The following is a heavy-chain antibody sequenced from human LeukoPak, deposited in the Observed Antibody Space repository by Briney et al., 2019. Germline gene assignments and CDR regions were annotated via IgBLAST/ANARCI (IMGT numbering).Heavy chain of an antibody. D-gene: IGHD3-3*01. Sequence: ASVKVSCKASGYTFTSYDINWVRQATGQGLEWMGWMNPNSGNTGSAQKFQGRVTMTRNTSISTAYMELSSLRSEDTAVYYCARVISPYYDFWSGYYGMDVWGQGTTVTVSS. J-gene: IGHJ6*02. CDR1: GYTFTSYD. V-gene: IGHV1-8*01. CDR2: MNPNSGNT. CDR3: ARVISPYYDFWSGYYGMDV.